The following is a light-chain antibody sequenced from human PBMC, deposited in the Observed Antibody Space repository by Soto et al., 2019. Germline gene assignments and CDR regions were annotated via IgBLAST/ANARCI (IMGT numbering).Light chain of an antibody. V-gene: IGKV3-15*01. CDR1: QSVSGK. CDR3: QQYSNWPPIT. Sequence: EVLMTQSPATLSVSPGERATLSCRASQSVSGKLAWYRQKPGQGSRVLEFEASTRATGIPARFSGSGSGTEFTLTISSLQSEDFAVYYCQQYSNWPPITFGQGTRLEIK. CDR2: EAS. J-gene: IGKJ5*01.